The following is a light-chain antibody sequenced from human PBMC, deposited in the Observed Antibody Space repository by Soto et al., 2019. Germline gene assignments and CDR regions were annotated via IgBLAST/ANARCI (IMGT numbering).Light chain of an antibody. J-gene: IGKJ1*01. Sequence: DIQMTQSPSTLSASVGDTVTISCRASQSFSSWLAWYQQKPGKAPKLLIYKASNLQSGVPSRFSGSGSGTDFTLTISSLQPEDFATYYCVQHYNYPPTFGQGTKVDIK. CDR3: VQHYNYPPT. CDR2: KAS. CDR1: QSFSSW. V-gene: IGKV1-5*03.